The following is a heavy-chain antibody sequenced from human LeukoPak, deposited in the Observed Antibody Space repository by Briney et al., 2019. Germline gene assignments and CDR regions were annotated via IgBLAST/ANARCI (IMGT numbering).Heavy chain of an antibody. J-gene: IGHJ6*02. V-gene: IGHV3-13*01. D-gene: IGHD3-10*01. CDR1: GFAFSSYD. Sequence: GGSLRLSCAASGFAFSSYDMHWVRQATGKGLEWVSAIGTAGDTYYPGSVKGRFTISRENAKNSLYLQMNSLRAGDTAVYYCAREGMVRGAGYGMDVWGQGTTVTVSS. CDR3: AREGMVRGAGYGMDV. CDR2: IGTAGDT.